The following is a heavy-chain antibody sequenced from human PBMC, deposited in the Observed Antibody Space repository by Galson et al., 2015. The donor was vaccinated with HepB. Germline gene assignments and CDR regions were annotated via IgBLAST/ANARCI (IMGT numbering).Heavy chain of an antibody. CDR3: AKDTSRATIFGVVIRGMDV. J-gene: IGHJ6*02. CDR2: ISGGGGTT. CDR1: GFTFSSYA. Sequence: SLRLSCAASGFTFSSYALSWVRQAPGKGLEWVPTISGGGGTTHYADSVKGRFTISRDNSQNTLYLQMNALRAEDTAIYYCAKDTSRATIFGVVIRGMDVWGQGTTVTVSS. V-gene: IGHV3-23*01. D-gene: IGHD3-3*01.